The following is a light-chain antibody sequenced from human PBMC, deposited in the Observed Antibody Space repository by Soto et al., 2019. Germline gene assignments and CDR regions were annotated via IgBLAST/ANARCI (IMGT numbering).Light chain of an antibody. CDR1: QSVSSY. J-gene: IGKJ4*01. Sequence: EIVLTQSPATLSLPPGERATLSCGASQSVSSYLAWYQQKPGQAPRLLIYDASNRATGIPARFSGSGSGTDFTLTISSLEPEDFAVYYCQQRSNWPLTFGGGTKVDIK. CDR2: DAS. V-gene: IGKV3-11*01. CDR3: QQRSNWPLT.